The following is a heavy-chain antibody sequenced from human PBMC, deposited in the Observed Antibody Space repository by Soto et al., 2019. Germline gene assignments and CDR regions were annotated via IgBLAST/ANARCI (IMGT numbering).Heavy chain of an antibody. Sequence: GGSLRLSCAAFGFTFSSYAMSWVRQAPGKGLEWVSAISGSGGSTYYADSVKGRFTISRDNSKNTLYLQMNSLRAEDTAVYYCAKEYVAAGTLGGMDVWGQGTTVTVSS. CDR1: GFTFSSYA. J-gene: IGHJ6*02. CDR2: ISGSGGST. D-gene: IGHD6-13*01. CDR3: AKEYVAAGTLGGMDV. V-gene: IGHV3-23*01.